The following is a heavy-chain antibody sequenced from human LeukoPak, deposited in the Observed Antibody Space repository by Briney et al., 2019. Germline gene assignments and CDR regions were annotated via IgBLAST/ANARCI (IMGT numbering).Heavy chain of an antibody. CDR2: VKGDGSFT. CDR1: GFPFSSYW. CDR3: VRDGDDFNFDY. Sequence: PWGSLRLSCAASGFPFSSYWMHWVRQAPGKGLVWVSRVKGDGSFTNYADSVYGRFTISRDNAKNTLYLHMHSLRAEDTAVYYCVRDGDDFNFDYWGQGNLVTVSS. V-gene: IGHV3-74*01. J-gene: IGHJ4*02. D-gene: IGHD5-24*01.